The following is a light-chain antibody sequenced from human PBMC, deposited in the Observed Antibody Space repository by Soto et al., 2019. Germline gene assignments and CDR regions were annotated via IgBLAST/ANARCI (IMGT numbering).Light chain of an antibody. CDR2: DAS. Sequence: DIQMPQFPSSLSASIGDRVTITCRASQAIFKYLAWYQHKSGEVPKVLIYDASSLQSGVPSRFSGSGSGTDFALTISSLQPEDVATYYCQKYNRAPFTFGPGTKVEI. V-gene: IGKV1-27*01. CDR1: QAIFKY. CDR3: QKYNRAPFT. J-gene: IGKJ3*01.